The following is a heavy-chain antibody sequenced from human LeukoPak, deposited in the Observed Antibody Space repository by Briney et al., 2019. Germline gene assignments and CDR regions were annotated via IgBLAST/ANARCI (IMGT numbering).Heavy chain of an antibody. CDR2: IYYSGST. D-gene: IGHD3-3*01. V-gene: IGHV4-59*11. J-gene: IGHJ2*01. CDR3: ARVPDLGLAFWFFVL. CDR1: GGSISSHY. Sequence: SETLSLTCTVSGGSISSHYWGWIRQPPGKGLEWIGYIYYSGSTSYNPSLKSRLTISLDTSKNQFSLKLNSVTAADTAVYYCARVPDLGLAFWFFVLWGRNTLVTVSS.